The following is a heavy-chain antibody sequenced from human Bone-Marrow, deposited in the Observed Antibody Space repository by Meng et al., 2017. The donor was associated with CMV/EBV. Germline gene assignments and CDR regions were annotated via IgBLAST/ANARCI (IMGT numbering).Heavy chain of an antibody. Sequence: SETLSLTCAVYSGSFSGYYWSWIRQPPGEGLEWIGDVNDRGSTNYNPSLKSRVTISVDTSKNQFALKVNSVTAADTARYYCARGVRLLPGHWGQGMLVTVSS. V-gene: IGHV4-34*01. CDR2: VNDRGST. J-gene: IGHJ4*02. CDR3: ARGVRLLPGH. CDR1: SGSFSGYY. D-gene: IGHD2-15*01.